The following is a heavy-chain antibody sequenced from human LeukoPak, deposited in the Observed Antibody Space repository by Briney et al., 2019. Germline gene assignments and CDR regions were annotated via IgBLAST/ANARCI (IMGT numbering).Heavy chain of an antibody. D-gene: IGHD1-14*01. CDR2: IRYDGNNK. Sequence: GGSLRLSCTASGFTFSNYGMLWVRQAPGKGLDWVSFIRYDGNNKLYADSVKGRFTISRDNSKNTLYLHINSLRAEDTAVYYCVKDNPLDYWGQGTLVIVSS. J-gene: IGHJ4*02. V-gene: IGHV3-30*02. CDR1: GFTFSNYG. CDR3: VKDNPLDY.